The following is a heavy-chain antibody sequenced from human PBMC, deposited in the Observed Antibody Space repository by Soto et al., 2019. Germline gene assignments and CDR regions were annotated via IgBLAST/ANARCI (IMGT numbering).Heavy chain of an antibody. D-gene: IGHD3-22*01. CDR1: GFTFSSYW. CDR3: ARGDGDRYDGNGYLGRH. Sequence: EVQLVESGGGLVQPGESLTLSCAASGFTFSSYWMHWVRQAPGKGLVWVSRIKSDGSGTYYADSVKGRLTISRDNAKKXLELPMSSLRGGATAVSFCARGDGDRYDGNGYLGRHWGQGTLVTVSS. CDR2: IKSDGSGT. V-gene: IGHV3-74*01. J-gene: IGHJ4*02.